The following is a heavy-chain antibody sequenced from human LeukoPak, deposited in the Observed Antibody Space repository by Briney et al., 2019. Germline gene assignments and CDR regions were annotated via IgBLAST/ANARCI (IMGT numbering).Heavy chain of an antibody. D-gene: IGHD3-3*01. CDR2: IYYSGST. J-gene: IGHJ5*02. V-gene: IGHV4-59*01. CDR1: GGYISSYY. Sequence: PSETLSLTCTVSGGYISSYYWSWIRQPPGKGLGLSGYIYYSGSTNYHTSLKGRIRISLGTSKNQFSLKLSSVTAADTDVYYCARGWPDDFWSCYYRNSFDPWGQGTLVTVSS. CDR3: ARGWPDDFWSCYYRNSFDP.